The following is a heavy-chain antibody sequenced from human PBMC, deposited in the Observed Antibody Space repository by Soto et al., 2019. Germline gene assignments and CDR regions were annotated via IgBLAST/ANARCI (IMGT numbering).Heavy chain of an antibody. CDR2: ISGSGGST. CDR3: AKPTRTIVVVPAAIEVEGYYYGMDV. Sequence: GGSLRLSCAASGFTFSSYAMSWVRQAPGKGLEWVSAISGSGGSTYYADSVKGRFTISRDNSKNTLYLQMNSLRAEDTAVYYCAKPTRTIVVVPAAIEVEGYYYGMDVWGQGTTVTVSS. CDR1: GFTFSSYA. D-gene: IGHD2-2*02. V-gene: IGHV3-23*01. J-gene: IGHJ6*02.